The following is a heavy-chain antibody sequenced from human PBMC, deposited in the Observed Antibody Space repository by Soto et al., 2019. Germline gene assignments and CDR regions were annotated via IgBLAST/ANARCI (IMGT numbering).Heavy chain of an antibody. Sequence: EVQLLESGGGLVQPGGSLRLSCAASGFTFSSYAMSWVRQAPGKGLEWVSAISGTGGSTYYADSVKGRFTISRDNSKNTLYLQMSSLRAEDTAVYYCAKGLCGSGWFDPWGQGTLVTVSS. CDR2: ISGTGGST. V-gene: IGHV3-23*01. J-gene: IGHJ5*02. CDR3: AKGLCGSGWFDP. D-gene: IGHD2-21*01. CDR1: GFTFSSYA.